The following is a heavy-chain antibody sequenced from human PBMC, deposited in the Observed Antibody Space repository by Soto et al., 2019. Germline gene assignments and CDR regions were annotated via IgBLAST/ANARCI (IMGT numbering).Heavy chain of an antibody. CDR3: ARSSTVTAWAGGRRGLDY. D-gene: IGHD4-17*01. V-gene: IGHV1-8*01. CDR2: MNPSNGNT. CDR1: GYTFTTFD. J-gene: IGHJ4*02. Sequence: QVPLVQSGAEVKKPGASVKVSCKASGYTFTTFDINWVRQATGQGHEWMGWMNPSNGNTGYAQKFQGRVTMTRHTSISAAYMELSSLRSEDTAVYYCARSSTVTAWAGGRRGLDYWGQGTLVTVSS.